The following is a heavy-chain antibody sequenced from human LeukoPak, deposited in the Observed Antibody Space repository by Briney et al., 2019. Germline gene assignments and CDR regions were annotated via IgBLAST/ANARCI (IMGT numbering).Heavy chain of an antibody. V-gene: IGHV4-34*01. CDR1: RGSVSGYY. D-gene: IGHD3-9*01. CDR3: ARGFDGLTGYYPPDY. Sequence: SETLSLTCAVYRGSVSGYYWSWIRQSPGKGLEWIGEISHSGRSKNNPSLKSRVTISEDMSKKQFSLKLNSVTAADTAVYYCARGFDGLTGYYPPDYWSQGTLVIVSS. J-gene: IGHJ4*02. CDR2: ISHSGRS.